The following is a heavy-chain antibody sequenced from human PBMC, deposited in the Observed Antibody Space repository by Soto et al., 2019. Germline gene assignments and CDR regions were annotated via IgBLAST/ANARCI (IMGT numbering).Heavy chain of an antibody. V-gene: IGHV1-69*01. Sequence: QLHLVQSGAEVKKAGSSVKVSCKASGGTVSSYAITWVRQAPGKGLEWMGVFIPIFVSAHYAPKFKGRITINADESTSTAYMELSGLTSEDTAIYYWARDVSSDTTGFRGYDLWGQGTQVTVSS. CDR2: FIPIFVSA. CDR1: GGTVSSYA. D-gene: IGHD3-10*01. J-gene: IGHJ4*02. CDR3: ARDVSSDTTGFRGYDL.